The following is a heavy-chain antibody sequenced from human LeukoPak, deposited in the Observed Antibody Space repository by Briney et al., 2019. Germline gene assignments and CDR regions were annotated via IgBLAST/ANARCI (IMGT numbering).Heavy chain of an antibody. J-gene: IGHJ4*02. V-gene: IGHV3-30*02. CDR3: AKAAPGYGYPIDY. D-gene: IGHD5-24*01. CDR2: TRYDGSHK. Sequence: GGSLRLTCGASGCSFSSNGMHWGRHAQRKGLEWVAFTRYDGSHKDYAASVKGRVTISRDNSKNTLYLEMNSLRDEDTAVYYCAKAAPGYGYPIDYWGQGILVTVSS. CDR1: GCSFSSNG.